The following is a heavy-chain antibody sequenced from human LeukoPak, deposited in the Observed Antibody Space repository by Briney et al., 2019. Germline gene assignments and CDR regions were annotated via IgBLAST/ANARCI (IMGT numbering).Heavy chain of an antibody. V-gene: IGHV3-30*02. D-gene: IGHD3-10*01. CDR2: IQYDGNTI. CDR1: GFTYSHNG. J-gene: IGHJ3*02. CDR3: ARNMVRGYDDAFDI. Sequence: GGSLRLSCVASGFTYSHNGMHWVRQAPGKGLEWVAFIQYDGNTIFYADSVKGRFTISRDNAKNSLYLQMNSLRAEDTAVYFCARNMVRGYDDAFDIWGQGTMVTVSS.